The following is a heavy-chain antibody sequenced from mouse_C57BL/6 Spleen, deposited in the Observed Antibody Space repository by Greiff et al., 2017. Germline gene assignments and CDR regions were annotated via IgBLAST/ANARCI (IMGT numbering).Heavy chain of an antibody. CDR1: GYSITSGYY. Sequence: DVKLQESGPGLVKPSQSLSLTCSVTGYSITSGYYWNWIRQFPGNKLEWMGYISYDGSNNYNPSLKNRISLTRDTSKNQFFLKLNSVTTEDTATYYCARAPLLYGSSYDYAMDYWGQGTSVTVSS. CDR3: ARAPLLYGSSYDYAMDY. D-gene: IGHD1-1*01. V-gene: IGHV3-6*01. J-gene: IGHJ4*01. CDR2: ISYDGSN.